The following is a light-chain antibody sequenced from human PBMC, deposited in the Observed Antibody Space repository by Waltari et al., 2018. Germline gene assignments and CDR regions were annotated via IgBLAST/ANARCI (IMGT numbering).Light chain of an antibody. Sequence: EIVVTQSPATLSLVPGERATLSCRASQTVAHTYLAWFQQRPGQAPRLLIYGAFNRAAGIPHMFSGSGSGADFTLTISRLEPEDFAVYYCQQYADPPFTFGPGTKVDFK. J-gene: IGKJ3*01. CDR3: QQYADPPFT. CDR1: QTVAHTY. CDR2: GAF. V-gene: IGKV3-20*01.